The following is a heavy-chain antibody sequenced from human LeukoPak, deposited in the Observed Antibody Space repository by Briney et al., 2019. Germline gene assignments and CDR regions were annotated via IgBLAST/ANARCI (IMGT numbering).Heavy chain of an antibody. Sequence: GGSLRLSCAASGLTVSSNYMSWVRQAPGKGLEWVSVIYSGGSTYYADSVKGRFTISRHNSKNTLYLQMNSLRAEDTAVYYCARGAGGSWDFYDYWGQGTLVTVSS. V-gene: IGHV3-53*04. CDR1: GLTVSSNY. J-gene: IGHJ4*02. CDR3: ARGAGGSWDFYDY. CDR2: IYSGGST. D-gene: IGHD2-15*01.